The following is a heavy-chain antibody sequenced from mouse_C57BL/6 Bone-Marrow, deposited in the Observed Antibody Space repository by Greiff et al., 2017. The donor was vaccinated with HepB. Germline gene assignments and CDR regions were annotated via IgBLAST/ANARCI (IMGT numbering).Heavy chain of an antibody. J-gene: IGHJ3*01. D-gene: IGHD2-5*01. V-gene: IGHV2-6*01. CDR1: GFSLTSYG. CDR3: ASAAYYSNYGGFAY. CDR2: IWGVGST. Sequence: VQLVESGPGLVAPSQRLSITCTVSGFSLTSYGVDWVRQSPGKGLEWLGVIWGVGSTNYNSALKSRLSISKDNSKSQVFLKMNSLQTDDTAMYYCASAAYYSNYGGFAYWGQGTLVTVSA.